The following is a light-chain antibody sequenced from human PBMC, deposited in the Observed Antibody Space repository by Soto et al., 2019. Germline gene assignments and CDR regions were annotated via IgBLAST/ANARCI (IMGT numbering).Light chain of an antibody. CDR2: EVN. CDR3: ASFISGTSLV. Sequence: QSVLTQPASVSGSPGQSVTISCTGPRSDIGDSNFISWYQHSPGKAPRLLIYEVNKRPSGVSKRFSGSKAGNTASLTISGLLDDDEADYFCASFISGTSLVFGSGTKVTVL. V-gene: IGLV2-14*01. CDR1: RSDIGDSNF. J-gene: IGLJ1*01.